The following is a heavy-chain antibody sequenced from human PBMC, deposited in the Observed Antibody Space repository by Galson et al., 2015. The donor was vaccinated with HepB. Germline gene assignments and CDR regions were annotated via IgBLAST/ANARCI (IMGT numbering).Heavy chain of an antibody. V-gene: IGHV4-59*12. CDR3: ARGAYYDSENYLYFDY. D-gene: IGHD3-22*01. CDR2: IYHSGTT. J-gene: IGHJ4*02. CDR1: GGSMSSYY. Sequence: SETLSLTCTVSGGSMSSYYWNWIRQPPGKGLEWIASIYHSGTTNYNPSLKSRVTMSLDTSKNRFSLKLSSVTAADTAVYYCARGAYYDSENYLYFDYWGQGTLVTVSS.